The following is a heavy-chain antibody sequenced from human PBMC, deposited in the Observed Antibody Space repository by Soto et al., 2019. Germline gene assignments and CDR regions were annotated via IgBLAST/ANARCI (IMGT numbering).Heavy chain of an antibody. CDR3: ARRCPLNYVGSGTSIHCFDP. CDR1: GGSISSYY. V-gene: IGHV4-59*01. D-gene: IGHD3-10*01. J-gene: IGHJ5*02. Sequence: SETLSLTCTVSGGSISSYYWSWIRQPPGKGLEWIGYIYYSGSTNYNPSLKSRVTISVDTSKNQFSLKLSSVNAADTAVYYCARRCPLNYVGSGTSIHCFDPWGKGTLVTVDS. CDR2: IYYSGST.